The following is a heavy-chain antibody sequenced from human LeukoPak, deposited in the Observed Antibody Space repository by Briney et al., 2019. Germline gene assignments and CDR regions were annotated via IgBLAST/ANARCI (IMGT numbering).Heavy chain of an antibody. V-gene: IGHV3-49*04. Sequence: PGGSLRLSCTASGFTFGDYAMSWVRQAPGKGLEWVGFIRSKAYGCTTEYAAAVKSRFTISRDDSKSIAYLQMNSLKTEDTAVYYCTREVVSIAYCGGDCYSPSYYFDYWGQGTLVTVSS. CDR1: GFTFGDYA. D-gene: IGHD2-21*02. CDR2: IRSKAYGCTT. J-gene: IGHJ4*02. CDR3: TREVVSIAYCGGDCYSPSYYFDY.